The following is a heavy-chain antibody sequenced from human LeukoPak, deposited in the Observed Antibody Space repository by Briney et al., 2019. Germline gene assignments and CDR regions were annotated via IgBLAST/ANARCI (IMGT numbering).Heavy chain of an antibody. D-gene: IGHD5-18*01. CDR3: ARDGGYSYDADPLDY. CDR1: GFTFSDYY. Sequence: PGGSLRLSCAASGFTFSDYYMSWVRQAPGKGVEWGSYISSSFSYTNYADSVKGRFTISRDNAKNSLYLQTNSLRAEDTAVYYCARDGGYSYDADPLDYWGQGTLVTVSS. CDR2: ISSSFSYT. J-gene: IGHJ4*02. V-gene: IGHV3-11*06.